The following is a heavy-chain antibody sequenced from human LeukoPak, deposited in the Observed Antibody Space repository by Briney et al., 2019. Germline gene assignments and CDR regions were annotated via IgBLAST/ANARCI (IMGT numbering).Heavy chain of an antibody. CDR2: ISTNGGST. J-gene: IGHJ4*02. CDR1: GFTFSSNA. V-gene: IGHV3-64*01. Sequence: PGRSLRLSCAASGFTFSSNAMPWVRQAPGKGLEYVSGISTNGGSTYYGNSVKGRFTISRDNFKNTLYLQMGSLRADDMAMYYCARDLRDWGQGTLVTVSS. CDR3: ARDLRD.